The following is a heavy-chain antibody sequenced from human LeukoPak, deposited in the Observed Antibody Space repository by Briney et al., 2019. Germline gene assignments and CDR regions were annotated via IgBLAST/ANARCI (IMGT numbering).Heavy chain of an antibody. CDR2: IEQDGSEK. Sequence: GGSLRLSCAASGFTFSSYWMSWVRQAPGKGLKWVANIEQDGSEKYYVDSVKGRFTISRDNGKNSLYLQMNSLRAEDTAVYYCARDLYGDYEGYWGQGTLVTVSS. D-gene: IGHD4-17*01. CDR3: ARDLYGDYEGY. CDR1: GFTFSSYW. V-gene: IGHV3-7*03. J-gene: IGHJ4*02.